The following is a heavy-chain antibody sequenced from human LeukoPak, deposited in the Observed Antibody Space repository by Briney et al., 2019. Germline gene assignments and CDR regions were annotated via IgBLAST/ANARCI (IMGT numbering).Heavy chain of an antibody. V-gene: IGHV2-70*11. CDR3: ARIQGYYDSSGYSYYYGMDV. CDR2: IDWDDDK. CDR1: GGSISSGGYY. D-gene: IGHD3-22*01. Sequence: QTLSLTCTVSGGSISSGGYYWSWIRQPPGKALEWLARIDWDDDKYYSTSLKTRLTISKDTSKNQVVLTMTNMDPVDTATYYCARIQGYYDSSGYSYYYGMDVWGQGTTVTVSS. J-gene: IGHJ6*02.